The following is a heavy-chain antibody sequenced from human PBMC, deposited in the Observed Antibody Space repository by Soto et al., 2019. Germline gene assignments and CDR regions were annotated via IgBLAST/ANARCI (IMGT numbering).Heavy chain of an antibody. CDR2: IWYDGSNK. D-gene: IGHD6-13*01. CDR1: GFTFSSYG. Sequence: QVQLVESGGGVVQPGRSLRLSCAASGFTFSSYGMHWVRQAPGKGLEWVAVIWYDGSNKYYADSVKGRFTISRDNSKNPLYRQMNKMRAEDRAVYYCARVLVSCSSRWFDYWGQGCLVTVSS. CDR3: ARVLVSCSSRWFDY. J-gene: IGHJ4*02. V-gene: IGHV3-33*01.